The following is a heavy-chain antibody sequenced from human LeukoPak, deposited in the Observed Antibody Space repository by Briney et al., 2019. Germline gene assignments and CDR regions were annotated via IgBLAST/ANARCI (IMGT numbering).Heavy chain of an antibody. CDR1: GFTVSSNY. V-gene: IGHV3-53*01. D-gene: IGHD6-19*01. J-gene: IGHJ4*02. CDR3: FYSGWYSSFDY. CDR2: IYSGGST. Sequence: PGGSLRLFCAASGFTVSSNYMSWVRQAPGKGLEWVSVIYSGGSTYYADSVKGRFTISRDNSKNTLYLQMNSLRAEDTAVYYCFYSGWYSSFDYWGQGTLVTVSS.